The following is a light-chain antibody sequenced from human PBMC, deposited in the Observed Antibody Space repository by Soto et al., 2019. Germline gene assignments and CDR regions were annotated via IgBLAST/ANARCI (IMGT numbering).Light chain of an antibody. CDR3: QQYNNWPRT. CDR2: GAS. J-gene: IGKJ1*01. CDR1: QSVSST. V-gene: IGKV3-15*01. Sequence: EIVLTQSPGTLSLSPGERATLSCRASQSVSSTLAWYQQKPGQAPRLLIYGASTRATGIPARFSGGGSGTEFTLTISSLQSEDLAVYYCQQYNNWPRTFGQGTKVDIK.